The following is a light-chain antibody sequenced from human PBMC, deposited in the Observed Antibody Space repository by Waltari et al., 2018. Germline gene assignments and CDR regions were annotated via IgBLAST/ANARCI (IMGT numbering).Light chain of an antibody. CDR1: SSDIGAGYD. Sequence: QSVLTQPPSVSGAPGQRVTISCTGSSSDIGAGYDVHWYQQLPGTAPKRLIYAKTKRPSGVPDRCSGSKSGTSASLAITGLQAEDEADYYCQSYDSSLSGSVIFGGGTKLTVL. CDR3: QSYDSSLSGSVI. CDR2: AKT. J-gene: IGLJ2*01. V-gene: IGLV1-40*01.